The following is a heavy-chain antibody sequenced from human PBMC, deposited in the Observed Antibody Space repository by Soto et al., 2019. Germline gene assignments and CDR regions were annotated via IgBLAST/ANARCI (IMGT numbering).Heavy chain of an antibody. CDR1: GGSFSGYY. Sequence: QVQLQQWGAGLLKPSETLSLTCAVYGGSFSGYYWSWIRQPPGKGLEWIGEINHSGSTNYNPSLKSRVTISVDTSKNQFSLKLSSVTAADTAVYYCARSRFRGAYDYWGQGTLVTVSS. J-gene: IGHJ4*02. D-gene: IGHD3-10*01. CDR3: ARSRFRGAYDY. CDR2: INHSGST. V-gene: IGHV4-34*01.